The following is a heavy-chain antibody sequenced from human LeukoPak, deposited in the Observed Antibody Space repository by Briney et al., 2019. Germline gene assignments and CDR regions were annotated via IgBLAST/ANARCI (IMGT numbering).Heavy chain of an antibody. CDR2: INTNTGNP. CDR1: GYTFTSYG. J-gene: IGHJ6*02. CDR3: ARDRELLWFGPHTSDVGMDV. D-gene: IGHD3-10*01. V-gene: IGHV7-4-1*02. Sequence: ASVKVSCKASGYTFTSYGISWVRQAPGQGLEWMGWINTNTGNPTYAQGFTGRFVFSLDTSVSTAYLQISSLKAEDTAVYYCARDRELLWFGPHTSDVGMDVWGQGTTVTVSS.